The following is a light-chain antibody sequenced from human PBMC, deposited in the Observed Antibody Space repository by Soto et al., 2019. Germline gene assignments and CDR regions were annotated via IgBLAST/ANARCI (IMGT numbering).Light chain of an antibody. CDR2: AAS. CDR3: QQFNNYPLT. V-gene: IGKV1-39*01. J-gene: IGKJ4*01. CDR1: QSISSY. Sequence: DIQMTQSPSSLSASVGDRVTITCRASQSISSYLNWYQQKPGKAPELLIYAASTLQSGVPSRFSGSGSGTDFTLTISSLQPEDFATYYCQQFNNYPLTFGGGTKVDIK.